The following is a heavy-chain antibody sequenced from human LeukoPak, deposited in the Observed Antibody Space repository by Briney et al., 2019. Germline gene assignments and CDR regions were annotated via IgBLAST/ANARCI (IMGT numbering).Heavy chain of an antibody. Sequence: SVTLSLTCAVYGGSFSGYYWSWIRQPPGKGLEWIGEINHSGSTNYNPSLKSRVTISVDTSKNQFSLKLSSVTAADTAVYYCARGRGDGYNYFGYWGQGTLVTVSS. V-gene: IGHV4-34*01. CDR1: GGSFSGYY. D-gene: IGHD5-24*01. CDR3: ARGRGDGYNYFGY. CDR2: INHSGST. J-gene: IGHJ4*02.